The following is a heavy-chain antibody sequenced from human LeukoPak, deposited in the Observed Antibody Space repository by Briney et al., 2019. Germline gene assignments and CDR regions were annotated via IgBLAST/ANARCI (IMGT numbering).Heavy chain of an antibody. CDR1: GFTFSTYA. Sequence: GGSLRLSCAASGFTFSTYAIHWVRQAPGKGLEWVAVISFDGVNTFYADSVKGRFTISRDNAKNSLYLQMNSLRAEGTAVYYCAREKRGSDYWGQGTLVTVSS. V-gene: IGHV3-30*04. J-gene: IGHJ4*02. CDR3: AREKRGSDY. CDR2: ISFDGVNT. D-gene: IGHD3-10*01.